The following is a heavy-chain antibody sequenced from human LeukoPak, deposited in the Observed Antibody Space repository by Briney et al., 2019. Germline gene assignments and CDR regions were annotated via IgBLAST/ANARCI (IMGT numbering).Heavy chain of an antibody. V-gene: IGHV3-21*01. J-gene: IGHJ4*02. D-gene: IGHD3-10*01. CDR1: GFTFSSYA. CDR3: ARGPPGIQYGSGSPL. Sequence: GGSLRLSCAASGFTFSSYAMSWVRQAPGKGLEWVSSISSSSSYIYYADSVKGRFTISRDNAKNSLYLQMNSLRAEDTAVYYCARGPPGIQYGSGSPLWGQGTLVTVSS. CDR2: ISSSSSYI.